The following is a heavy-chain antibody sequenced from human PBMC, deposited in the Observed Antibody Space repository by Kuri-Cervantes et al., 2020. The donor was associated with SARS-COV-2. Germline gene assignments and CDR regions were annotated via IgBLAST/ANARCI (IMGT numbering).Heavy chain of an antibody. J-gene: IGHJ6*03. V-gene: IGHV1-69*13. D-gene: IGHD6-6*01. CDR2: IVPVFGTT. CDR1: GGTFSNFA. Sequence: SVKVSCKASGGTFSNFAISWVRQAPGQGLEWMGGIVPVFGTTNNAQRLQGRVTISADEARSTVYMELSSLTFEDTAIYYCAQTIPARRRSPGDFYLYYMDVWGKGTSVTVSS. CDR3: AQTIPARRRSPGDFYLYYMDV.